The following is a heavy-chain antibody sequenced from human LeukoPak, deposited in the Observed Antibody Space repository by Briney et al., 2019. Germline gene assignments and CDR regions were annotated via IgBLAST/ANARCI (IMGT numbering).Heavy chain of an antibody. CDR1: GGSISSYY. CDR3: ARDMDGDYEQDY. V-gene: IGHV4-4*07. J-gene: IGHJ4*02. Sequence: SETLSLTCTVSGGSISSYYWSWIRQPAGKGLEWIGRIYTSGSTNYNPSLKSRVTKSVDTSKNQFALKLSSGTAADAAVYYWARDMDGDYEQDYWGQGTLVTVSS. CDR2: IYTSGST. D-gene: IGHD4-17*01.